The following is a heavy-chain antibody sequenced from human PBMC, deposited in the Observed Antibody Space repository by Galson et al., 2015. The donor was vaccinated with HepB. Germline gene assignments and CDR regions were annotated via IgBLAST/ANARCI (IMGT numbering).Heavy chain of an antibody. CDR1: GFTFSSYW. D-gene: IGHD3-22*01. Sequence: SLRLSCAASGFTFSSYWMHWVRQGPGKGLVWVSRINSDGITTSYADSVKGRFTISRDKAKNTLYLQMNSLRAEDTAVYYCARVAGGSSGYTYFVPEFYFDHWGQGTLVTVSS. V-gene: IGHV3-74*01. CDR3: ARVAGGSSGYTYFVPEFYFDH. CDR2: INSDGITT. J-gene: IGHJ4*02.